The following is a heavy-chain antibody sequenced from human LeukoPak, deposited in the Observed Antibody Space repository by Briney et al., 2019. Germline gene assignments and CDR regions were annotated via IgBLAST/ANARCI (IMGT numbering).Heavy chain of an antibody. J-gene: IGHJ4*02. CDR1: GFTFSSYS. V-gene: IGHV3-21*01. CDR3: ARGEMAKIPVGASDY. D-gene: IGHD5-24*01. CDR2: ISSSGSYI. Sequence: GGSLRLSCAASGFTFSSYSMNWVRQAPGKWLEWVSSISSSGSYIYYAESVRGRFTISRDNAKNSLYLQMNSLRAQDTAVYYCARGEMAKIPVGASDYWAQGTLVTVPS.